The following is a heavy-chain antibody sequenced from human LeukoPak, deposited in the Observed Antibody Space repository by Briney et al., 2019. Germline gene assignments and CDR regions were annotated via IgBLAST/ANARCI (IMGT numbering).Heavy chain of an antibody. CDR3: ARHAGYCSGGSCYEGFDY. Sequence: PSETLSLTCTVSGGSFSGSSYYWGWIRQPPGQGLEWVGSIYYSGSYYFNPSLKSRATISLDTSKNQFSPKLSSETAADTAVYYCARHAGYCSGGSCYEGFDYWGQGTLVTVSS. CDR1: GGSFSGSSYY. D-gene: IGHD2-15*01. J-gene: IGHJ4*02. CDR2: IYYSGSY. V-gene: IGHV4-39*01.